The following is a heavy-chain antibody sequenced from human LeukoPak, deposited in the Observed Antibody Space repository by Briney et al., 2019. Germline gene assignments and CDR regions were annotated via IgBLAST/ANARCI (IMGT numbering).Heavy chain of an antibody. V-gene: IGHV3-53*01. CDR2: IYSGGST. J-gene: IGHJ4*02. Sequence: GGSLRLSCVASGLTVSSNYMSWVRQAPGKGLEWVSVIYSGGSTYYADSVKGRFTISSDNSKNTLYLQMNSLRVEDTAVYYCARDYGVAEGYWGQGTLVTVSS. CDR3: ARDYGVAEGY. CDR1: GLTVSSNY. D-gene: IGHD6-19*01.